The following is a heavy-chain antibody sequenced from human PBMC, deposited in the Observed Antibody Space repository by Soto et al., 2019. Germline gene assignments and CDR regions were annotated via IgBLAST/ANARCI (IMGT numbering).Heavy chain of an antibody. CDR2: ISSSGGTI. V-gene: IGHV3-48*03. CDR1: GFTSSSYE. Sequence: PGGSLRLSCAASGFTSSSYEMNWVRQAPGKGLEWVSYISSSGGTIYHAESVKGRFTISRDNAKNSLYLQMNSLRAEDTAVYYCARGPVIVYSGSPEAAFDIWGQGTMVTVSS. CDR3: ARGPVIVYSGSPEAAFDI. D-gene: IGHD1-26*01. J-gene: IGHJ3*02.